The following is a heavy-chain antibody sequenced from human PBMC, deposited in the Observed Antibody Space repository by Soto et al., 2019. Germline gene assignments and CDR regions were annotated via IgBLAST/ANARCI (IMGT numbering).Heavy chain of an antibody. V-gene: IGHV3-30*18. CDR2: ISYDGSNK. Sequence: GGSLRLSCAASGFTFSSYGMHWVRQAPGKGLEWVAVISYDGSNKYYADSVKGRFTISRDNSKNTLYLQMNSLRAEDTAVYYCAKDLTSGALDVWGQGTTVTVSS. CDR1: GFTFSSYG. J-gene: IGHJ6*02. CDR3: AKDLTSGALDV.